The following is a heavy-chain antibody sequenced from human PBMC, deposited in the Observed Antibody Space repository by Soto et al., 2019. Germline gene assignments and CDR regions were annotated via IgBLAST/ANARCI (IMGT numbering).Heavy chain of an antibody. CDR2: ISWDGGST. Sequence: EVQLVESGAVVVQPGGSLRLSCAASGFTFDDYTMHWVRQAPGTSLAWVSLISWDGGSTYYADSVKGRFTISRDNSKNSLYLQMNSLRTEDTALYYCAKGGVLRWFFDYWGQGTLVTVSS. CDR1: GFTFDDYT. V-gene: IGHV3-43*01. D-gene: IGHD4-17*01. CDR3: AKGGVLRWFFDY. J-gene: IGHJ4*02.